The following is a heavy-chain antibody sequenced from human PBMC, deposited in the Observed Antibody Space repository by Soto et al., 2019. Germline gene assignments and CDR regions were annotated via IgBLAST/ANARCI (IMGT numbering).Heavy chain of an antibody. CDR2: ISGSGGST. Sequence: EVQLLESGGGLVQPGGSLRLSCAASGFTFSSYAMSWVRQAPGKGLEWVSAISGSGGSTYYADSVKGRFTISRDTSKNNLDLQMNHLRAEDTAVYYCTKDPFNSYYGSGRSDAFDIWGQGTMVTVSS. V-gene: IGHV3-23*01. D-gene: IGHD3-10*01. J-gene: IGHJ3*02. CDR1: GFTFSSYA. CDR3: TKDPFNSYYGSGRSDAFDI.